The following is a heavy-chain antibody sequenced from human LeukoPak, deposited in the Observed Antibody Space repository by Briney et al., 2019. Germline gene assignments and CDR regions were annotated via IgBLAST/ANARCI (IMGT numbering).Heavy chain of an antibody. CDR2: IYPGDSDT. V-gene: IGHV5-51*01. D-gene: IGHD6-6*01. CDR1: GYSFTSYW. J-gene: IGHJ3*02. Sequence: GESLKISCKGSGYSFTSYWIGWVRRMPGKGLEWMGIIYPGDSDTRYSPSFQGQVTISADKSISTAYLQWSSLKASDTAMYYCARAEVAARLERAFDIWGQGTMVTVSS. CDR3: ARAEVAARLERAFDI.